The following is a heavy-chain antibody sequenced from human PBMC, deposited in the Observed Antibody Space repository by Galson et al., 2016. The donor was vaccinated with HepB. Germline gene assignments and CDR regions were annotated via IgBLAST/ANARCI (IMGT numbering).Heavy chain of an antibody. Sequence: SLRLSCAASGFSFSNYAMSWVRQAPGKGLEWVANIKQDGSEKYYVDSVKGRFTISRDNARHSLYLEMNSLRGEDTAMYYCARDYVPGAWGQGVLVTVSS. CDR2: IKQDGSEK. V-gene: IGHV3-7*01. CDR3: ARDYVPGA. D-gene: IGHD3-10*01. CDR1: GFSFSNYA. J-gene: IGHJ5*02.